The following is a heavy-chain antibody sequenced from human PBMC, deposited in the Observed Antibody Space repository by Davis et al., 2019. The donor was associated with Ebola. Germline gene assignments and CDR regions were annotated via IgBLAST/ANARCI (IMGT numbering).Heavy chain of an antibody. CDR3: ARGGQGVGAGRWLDP. CDR2: IYYTGRV. V-gene: IGHV4-59*01. Sequence: SETLSLTCTVYNSSFTEYYWTWIRQPPGKGLEWIGYIYYTGRVEYNPPLQSRVTISIDTSESRFSLKLTSVTPADTAVYYCARGGQGVGAGRWLDPWGQGNLVIVSS. D-gene: IGHD1-26*01. CDR1: NSSFTEYY. J-gene: IGHJ5*02.